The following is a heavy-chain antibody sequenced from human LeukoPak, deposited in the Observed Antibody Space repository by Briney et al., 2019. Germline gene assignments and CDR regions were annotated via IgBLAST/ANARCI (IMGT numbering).Heavy chain of an antibody. J-gene: IGHJ4*02. CDR2: IYHSGST. Sequence: SETLSLTCAVSGGSISSSNWWSWVRQPPGKGLEWIGEIYHSGSTNYNPSLKSRVTISVDTSKNQFSLKLSSVTAADTAVYYCARGWGRITIFGVVTHYFDYWGQGTLVTVSS. CDR3: ARGWGRITIFGVVTHYFDY. D-gene: IGHD3-3*01. V-gene: IGHV4-4*02. CDR1: GGSISSSNW.